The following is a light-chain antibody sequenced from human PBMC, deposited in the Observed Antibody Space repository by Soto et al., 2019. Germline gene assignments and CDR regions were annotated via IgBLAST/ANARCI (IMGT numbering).Light chain of an antibody. CDR2: GAS. CDR3: QQYGRSPFT. V-gene: IGKV3-20*01. CDR1: QSVSGSD. J-gene: IGKJ3*01. Sequence: EIVLTQSPGTLSLSPGERAALSCRASQSVSGSDVAWYQQKPGQAPRLLIYGASNRATAIPDRFSGSGSGTDFTLTITRLEPEDFAVYSCQQYGRSPFTFGPGTKVDIK.